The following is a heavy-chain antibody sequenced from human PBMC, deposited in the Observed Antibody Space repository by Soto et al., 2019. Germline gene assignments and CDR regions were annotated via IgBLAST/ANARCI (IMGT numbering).Heavy chain of an antibody. CDR3: ARVAGYGSGSRHFDN. CDR2: SVADSGNT. CDR1: GYTFSTYG. Sequence: QVQLVQSGAEVTKPGASVRVSCKTSGYTFSTYGLSWVRQAPGQGLEWTGWSVADSGNTVYAQKSQRXXTXPTDRSTNTAYMELGSLRSDDTALYYCARVAGYGSGSRHFDNWGQGTLVTVSS. D-gene: IGHD3-10*01. V-gene: IGHV1-18*01. J-gene: IGHJ4*02.